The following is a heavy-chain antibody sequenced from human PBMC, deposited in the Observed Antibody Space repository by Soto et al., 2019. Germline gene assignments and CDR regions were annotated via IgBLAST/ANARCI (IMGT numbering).Heavy chain of an antibody. CDR1: GGSISSSSYY. Sequence: PSETLSLTCTVSGGSISSSSYYWGWIRQPPGKGLEWIGNIYYRGTTYYNPSLKSRVTVAVDTSKNQFSLNLNSVTAADTAVYYCARLLGSAGYFDYWGQGTLVTVSS. CDR2: IYYRGTT. CDR3: ARLLGSAGYFDY. V-gene: IGHV4-39*01. J-gene: IGHJ4*02. D-gene: IGHD6-19*01.